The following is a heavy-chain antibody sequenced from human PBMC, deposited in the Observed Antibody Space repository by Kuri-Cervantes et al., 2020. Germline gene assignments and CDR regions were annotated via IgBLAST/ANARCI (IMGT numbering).Heavy chain of an antibody. CDR1: GYSISSGYY. Sequence: ESLKISCAVSGYSISSGYYWGWIRQPPGEGLEWIGSIYYSGSTYYNPSLKSRVTISVDTSKNQFSLKLSSVTAADTAVYYCARHYYDSSGYYPLFDYWGQGTLVTVSS. D-gene: IGHD3-22*01. CDR3: ARHYYDSSGYYPLFDY. J-gene: IGHJ4*02. V-gene: IGHV4-38-2*01. CDR2: IYYSGST.